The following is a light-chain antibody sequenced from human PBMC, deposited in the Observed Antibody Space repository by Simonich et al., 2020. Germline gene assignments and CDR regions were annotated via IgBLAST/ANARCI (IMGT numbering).Light chain of an antibody. J-gene: IGKJ2*01. V-gene: IGKV1-5*03. CDR3: QQYNSYSPYT. Sequence: DIQMTQSPSNLSASVGDRVTITCQTSQSISSRWTCYQQKQGKAPKLLIYKASSLESGVPSRFSGIGSGTEFTLTISSLQPDDFATYYCQQYNSYSPYTFGQGTKLEIK. CDR1: QSISSR. CDR2: KAS.